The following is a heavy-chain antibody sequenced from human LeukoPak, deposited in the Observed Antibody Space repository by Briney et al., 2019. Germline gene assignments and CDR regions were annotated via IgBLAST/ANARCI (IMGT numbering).Heavy chain of an antibody. J-gene: IGHJ3*02. CDR1: GGSISSYY. CDR3: ASARDGAFDI. Sequence: SETLSLTCTVYGGSISSYYWSWIRQPPGKGLEWIGYIYYSGSTNYNPSLKSRVTISVDTSKNQFSLKLSSVTAADTAVYYCASARDGAFDIWGQGTMVTVSS. V-gene: IGHV4-59*08. CDR2: IYYSGST.